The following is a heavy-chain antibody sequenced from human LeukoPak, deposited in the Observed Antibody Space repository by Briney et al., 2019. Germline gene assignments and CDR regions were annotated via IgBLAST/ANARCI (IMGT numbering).Heavy chain of an antibody. CDR2: IYYSGST. V-gene: IGHV4-59*01. CDR3: ARSAVPAAIRAFDY. J-gene: IGHJ4*02. D-gene: IGHD2-2*02. CDR1: GGSISSYY. Sequence: PSETLSLTCTVSGGSISSYYWSWIRQPPGKGLEWIGYIYYSGSTNYNPSLKSRVTISVDTSKNQFSLKLSSVTAADTAVYYCARSAVPAAIRAFDYWGQGTLVTVSS.